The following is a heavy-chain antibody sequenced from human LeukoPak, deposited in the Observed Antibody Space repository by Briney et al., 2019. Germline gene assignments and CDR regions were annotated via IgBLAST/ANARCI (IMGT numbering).Heavy chain of an antibody. Sequence: ASVKVSCKTSGGTFSSYAISWVRQAPGQGLEWMGGIIPIFGTANYAQKFQGRVTITADESTSTAYMELSSLRSEDTAVYYCARGNDIGGGDAFDIWGQGTMVTVSS. V-gene: IGHV1-69*13. CDR2: IIPIFGTA. CDR1: GGTFSSYA. CDR3: ARGNDIGGGDAFDI. J-gene: IGHJ3*02. D-gene: IGHD5-12*01.